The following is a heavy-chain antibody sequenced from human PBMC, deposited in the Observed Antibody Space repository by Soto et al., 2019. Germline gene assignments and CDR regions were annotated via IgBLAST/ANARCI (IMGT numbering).Heavy chain of an antibody. CDR3: ARVVDCGGDCPYYFDY. Sequence: SETLSLTCTVSGGSISSYYWSWIRQPPGKGLEWIGYIYYSGSTNYNPSLKSRVTISVDTSKNQFSLKLSSVTAADTAVYYCARVVDCGGDCPYYFDYWGQGTLVTVSS. J-gene: IGHJ4*02. D-gene: IGHD2-21*02. CDR2: IYYSGST. CDR1: GGSISSYY. V-gene: IGHV4-59*01.